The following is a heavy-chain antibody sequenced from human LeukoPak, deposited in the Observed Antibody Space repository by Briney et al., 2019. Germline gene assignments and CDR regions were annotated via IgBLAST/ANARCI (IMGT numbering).Heavy chain of an antibody. CDR2: ISYDGSTK. CDR3: AKDDYGGGGSFDY. V-gene: IGHV3-30-3*02. CDR1: GFTFSSYA. D-gene: IGHD4-23*01. J-gene: IGHJ4*02. Sequence: GGSLRLSCAASGFTFSSYAMHWVRQAPGKGLEWVAVISYDGSTKYSADSVKGRFTISRDNSKNTLYLQMNSLRAEDTAFYYCAKDDYGGGGSFDYWGQGTLVTVSS.